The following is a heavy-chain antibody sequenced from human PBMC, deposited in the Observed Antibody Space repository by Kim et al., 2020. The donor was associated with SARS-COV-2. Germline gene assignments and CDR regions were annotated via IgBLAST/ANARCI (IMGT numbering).Heavy chain of an antibody. CDR2: INHSGST. V-gene: IGHV4-34*01. J-gene: IGHJ3*02. D-gene: IGHD6-13*01. Sequence: SETLSLTCAVYGGSFSGYYWSWIRQPPGKGLEWIGEINHSGSTNYNPSLKSRVTISVDTSKNQFSLKLSSVTAADTAVYYCARGGTAAAAVAYAFDIWGQGTMVTVSS. CDR1: GGSFSGYY. CDR3: ARGGTAAAAVAYAFDI.